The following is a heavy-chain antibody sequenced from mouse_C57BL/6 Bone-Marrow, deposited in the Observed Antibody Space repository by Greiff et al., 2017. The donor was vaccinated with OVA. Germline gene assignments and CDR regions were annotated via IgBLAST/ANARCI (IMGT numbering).Heavy chain of an antibody. V-gene: IGHV1-18*01. CDR3: ARGKGLLLLYFDY. CDR2: INPNNGGT. J-gene: IGHJ2*01. D-gene: IGHD1-1*01. Sequence: DVQLQESGPELVKPGASVKIPCKASGYTFTDYNMDWVKQSHGKSLEWIGDINPNNGGTIYNQKFKGKATLTVDKSSSTAYMELRSLTSEDTAVYYCARGKGLLLLYFDYWGQGTTLTVSS. CDR1: GYTFTDYN.